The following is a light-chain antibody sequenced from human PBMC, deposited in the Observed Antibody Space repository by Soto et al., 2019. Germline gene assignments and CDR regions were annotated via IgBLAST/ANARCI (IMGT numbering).Light chain of an antibody. Sequence: QSALTQPPSASGSPGQSVTISCTGTSSDVGAYNYVCWYQQHPGKAPKLIISEVTKRPSGVPDRFSGSKSGNTASLTVTGLQAEDEADYYCSSYAGSNNPWVFGGVTKLTVL. CDR2: EVT. CDR3: SSYAGSNNPWV. J-gene: IGLJ3*02. CDR1: SSDVGAYNY. V-gene: IGLV2-8*01.